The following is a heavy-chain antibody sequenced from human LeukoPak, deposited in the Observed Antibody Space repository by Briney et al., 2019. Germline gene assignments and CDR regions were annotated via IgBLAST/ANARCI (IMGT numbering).Heavy chain of an antibody. CDR3: ARGWPVGATTGGGEFDY. CDR1: GGSFSGYY. V-gene: IGHV4-34*01. J-gene: IGHJ4*02. CDR2: INHSGST. Sequence: SETLSLTCAVYGGSFSGYYWSWIRQPPGKGLEWIGEINHSGSTNYNPSLKSRVTISVDTSKNQFSLKLSSVTAADTAVYYCARGWPVGATTGGGEFDYWGQGTLVSVSS. D-gene: IGHD1-26*01.